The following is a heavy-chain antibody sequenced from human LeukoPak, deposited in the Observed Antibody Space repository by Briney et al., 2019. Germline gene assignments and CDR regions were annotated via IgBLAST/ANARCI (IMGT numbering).Heavy chain of an antibody. V-gene: IGHV4-59*01. D-gene: IGHD3-3*01. CDR1: GGSIASYY. J-gene: IGHJ4*02. CDR3: ARGGRFWVF. CDR2: VSYSGST. Sequence: SETLSLTCNVSGGSIASYYWRWIRQPPGKGLEWIAYVSYSGSTHYNPSLRSRVTISVDTSKNQVALKVNSVTAADTAVYYCARGGRFWVFWGQGTLVTVSS.